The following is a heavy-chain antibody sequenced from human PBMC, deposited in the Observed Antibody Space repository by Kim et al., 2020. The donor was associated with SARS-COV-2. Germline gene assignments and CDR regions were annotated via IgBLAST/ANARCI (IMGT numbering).Heavy chain of an antibody. CDR3: ASGYYDILTGYYPYYFDY. D-gene: IGHD3-9*01. Sequence: KSRVTISVDTSKNQFDLKLSSVTAADTAVYYCASGYYDILTGYYPYYFDYWGQGTLVTVSS. J-gene: IGHJ4*02. V-gene: IGHV4-30-2*04.